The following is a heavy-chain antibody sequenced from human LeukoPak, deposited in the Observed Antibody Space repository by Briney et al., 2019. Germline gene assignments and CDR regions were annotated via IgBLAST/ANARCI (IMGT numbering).Heavy chain of an antibody. D-gene: IGHD1-26*01. Sequence: TSETLSFTCTVSGGSISSYYWSWLRQPPGKGLEWFGYMHYTGTTNHNPSLKSRVTIPVDTSKNQFSMKLSSVTAADTAVYYCARRRRIVGATPGAFDIWGQGTMVTVSS. CDR3: ARRRRIVGATPGAFDI. CDR1: GGSISSYY. CDR2: MHYTGTT. J-gene: IGHJ3*02. V-gene: IGHV4-59*12.